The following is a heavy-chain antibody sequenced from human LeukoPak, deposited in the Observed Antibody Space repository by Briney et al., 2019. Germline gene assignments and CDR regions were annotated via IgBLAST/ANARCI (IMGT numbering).Heavy chain of an antibody. CDR3: SRGPSGSDY. D-gene: IGHD3-10*01. CDR1: GYTFTGYY. J-gene: IGHJ4*02. CDR2: INPSSGGT. V-gene: IGHV1-2*06. Sequence: ASVKVSCKVSGYTFTGYYLHWLRQAPGQGLEWMGRINPSSGGTNYAQKFQGRVTMTRDTSINTPYIPLSTLRSDDTAVYYCSRGPSGSDYWGQGTLFTVSA.